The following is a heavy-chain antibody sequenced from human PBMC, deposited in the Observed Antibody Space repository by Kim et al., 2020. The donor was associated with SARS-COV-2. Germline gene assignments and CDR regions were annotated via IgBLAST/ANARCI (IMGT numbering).Heavy chain of an antibody. Sequence: GGSLRLSCAASGFTFSSYSMNWVRQAPGKGLEWVSYFSGSSSTISYADSVKGRFTVSRDNARNSLYLQMNSLRAEDTAVYYCSASSGNSLFDYWGQGTLVTVSS. V-gene: IGHV3-48*04. CDR2: FSGSSSTI. D-gene: IGHD3-10*01. CDR3: SASSGNSLFDY. J-gene: IGHJ4*02. CDR1: GFTFSSYS.